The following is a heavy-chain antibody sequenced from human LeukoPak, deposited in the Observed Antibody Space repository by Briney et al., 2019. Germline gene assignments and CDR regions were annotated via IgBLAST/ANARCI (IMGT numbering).Heavy chain of an antibody. CDR1: GDSISNGVKY. D-gene: IGHD2-8*02. CDR2: IYHSGRS. Sequence: TSETLSLTCTVSGDSISNGVKYWSWIRQHPGRRLEWIGYIYHSGRSYYNPTLKSRITMSVDTSKNQFSLNLSSVTAADTAVYYCARDQVECTGGTCQSRVGFDFWGQGTLVTVSS. V-gene: IGHV4-31*03. J-gene: IGHJ4*02. CDR3: ARDQVECTGGTCQSRVGFDF.